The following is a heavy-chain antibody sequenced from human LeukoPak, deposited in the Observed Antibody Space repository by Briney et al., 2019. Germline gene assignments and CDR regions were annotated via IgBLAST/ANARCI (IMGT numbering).Heavy chain of an antibody. V-gene: IGHV1-2*02. CDR3: ARDLEGYHYGSGNYPQ. Sequence: ASMKVSCKASGYTFTGYYIHWLRQAPGQGLEWMGFINPNSGGTNYAQKFQGRVTMTRDTPISTAYMELGSLTSDDTAVYYCARDLEGYHYGSGNYPQWGQGTLITVSS. D-gene: IGHD3-10*01. CDR1: GYTFTGYY. J-gene: IGHJ4*02. CDR2: INPNSGGT.